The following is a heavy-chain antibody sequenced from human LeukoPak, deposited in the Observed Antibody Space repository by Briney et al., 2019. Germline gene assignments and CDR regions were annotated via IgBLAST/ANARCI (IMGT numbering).Heavy chain of an antibody. CDR2: IIPILGIA. Sequence: ASVKVSCKASGGTFSSYAISWVRQAPGQGREWMGRIIPILGIANYAQKFQGRVTITADKSTSTAYMELSSLRSEDTAVYYCARDHEGPYYYDSSGYLHYWGQGTLVTVSS. CDR1: GGTFSSYA. D-gene: IGHD3-22*01. CDR3: ARDHEGPYYYDSSGYLHY. J-gene: IGHJ4*02. V-gene: IGHV1-69*04.